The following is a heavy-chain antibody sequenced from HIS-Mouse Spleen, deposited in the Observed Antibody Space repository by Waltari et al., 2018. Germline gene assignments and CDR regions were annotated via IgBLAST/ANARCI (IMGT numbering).Heavy chain of an antibody. V-gene: IGHV4-39*07. CDR3: AREIPYSSSWYDWYFDL. J-gene: IGHJ2*01. Sequence: QLQLQESGPGLVKPSETLSLTCTFSVGSISSSSYYRGWIRQPPGKGLEWIGSIYYSGSTYYNPSLKSRVTISVDTSKNQFSLKLSSVTAADTAVYYCAREIPYSSSWYDWYFDLWGRGTLVTVSS. D-gene: IGHD6-13*01. CDR1: VGSISSSSYY. CDR2: IYYSGST.